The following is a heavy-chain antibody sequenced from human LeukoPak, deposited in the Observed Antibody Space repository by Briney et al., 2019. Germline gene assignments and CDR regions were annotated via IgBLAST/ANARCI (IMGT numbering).Heavy chain of an antibody. Sequence: PGGSLRPSCAASGFTFSSYAMSWVRPAPGKGRGWVSAVSGSGGSAYYADSVKGRFTISRDNSKNTLYLQMNSLRAEDTAVYYCAKDSQQLASYWGQGTLVTVSS. D-gene: IGHD6-13*01. J-gene: IGHJ1*01. V-gene: IGHV3-23*01. CDR3: AKDSQQLASY. CDR2: VSGSGGSA. CDR1: GFTFSSYA.